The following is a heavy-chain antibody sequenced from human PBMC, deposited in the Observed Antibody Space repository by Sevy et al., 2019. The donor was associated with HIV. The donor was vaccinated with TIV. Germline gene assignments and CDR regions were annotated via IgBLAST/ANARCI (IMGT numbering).Heavy chain of an antibody. J-gene: IGHJ4*02. Sequence: GGSLRLSCAASAFTFRNAWMTWVRQAPGKGLEWVGRIKSKTDGGTTDYEAPVKGRVTISMAGSKNMVSLQMNSLKPEDKAAYYCTNNRGSCTTAVCGEYFDYWGQGTLVTVSS. D-gene: IGHD2-8*01. CDR1: AFTFRNAW. CDR2: IKSKTDGGTT. CDR3: TNNRGSCTTAVCGEYFDY. V-gene: IGHV3-15*01.